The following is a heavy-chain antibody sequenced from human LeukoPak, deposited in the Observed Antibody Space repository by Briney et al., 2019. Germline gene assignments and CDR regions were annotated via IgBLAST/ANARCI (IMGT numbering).Heavy chain of an antibody. V-gene: IGHV3-30*02. J-gene: IGHJ4*02. D-gene: IGHD1-26*01. CDR2: IPYDGNNK. Sequence: GGSLRLSCAASRFTFSSYGMHWVRQAPGKGLEWVAFIPYDGNNKYYADSVKGRFTISRDNSKNTLYLQMNSLKAEDTAVYYCVKDGDDSGSYLVYWGQGTLVTVSS. CDR1: RFTFSSYG. CDR3: VKDGDDSGSYLVY.